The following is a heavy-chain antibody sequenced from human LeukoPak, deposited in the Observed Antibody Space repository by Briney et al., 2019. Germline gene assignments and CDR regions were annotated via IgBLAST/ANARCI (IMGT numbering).Heavy chain of an antibody. CDR1: GVSISITSYY. J-gene: IGHJ6*02. V-gene: IGHV4-39*07. CDR2: IYYSGTT. Sequence: SETLSLTCTVSGVSISITSYYWGWIRQPPGKGLEWIGSIYYSGTTYRNPSLKSRVTISVDTSKNQFSLKLSSVTAADTAVYYCARESIHYYGMDVWGQGTTVTVSS. CDR3: ARESIHYYGMDV.